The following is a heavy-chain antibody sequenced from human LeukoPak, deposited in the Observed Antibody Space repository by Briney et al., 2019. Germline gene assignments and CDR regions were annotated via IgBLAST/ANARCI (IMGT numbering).Heavy chain of an antibody. D-gene: IGHD6-19*01. Sequence: ASVKVSCKASGYTFTSYYMHWVRQAPGQGLEWMGIINPSGGSTSYAQKFQGRVTMTRDTSTSTAYMELSSLRSEDTAVYYCARDYSSGWALYYFDYWGQGTLVTVSS. CDR2: INPSGGST. V-gene: IGHV1-46*01. CDR1: GYTFTSYY. J-gene: IGHJ4*02. CDR3: ARDYSSGWALYYFDY.